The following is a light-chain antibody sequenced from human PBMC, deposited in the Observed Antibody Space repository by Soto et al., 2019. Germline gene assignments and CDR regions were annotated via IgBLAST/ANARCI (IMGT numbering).Light chain of an antibody. J-gene: IGLJ3*02. CDR1: YSNIGAGYE. Sequence: QCALTQPPSVSGAPGQRVTISCTGSYSNIGAGYEVHWYQQIPGTAPKLLISGHNNRPSGVPDRFLGSKSGTSASLTIIGLQAEDEADYYCQSYDSSLSGSGVFGGGTKVTVL. CDR3: QSYDSSLSGSGV. CDR2: GHN. V-gene: IGLV1-40*01.